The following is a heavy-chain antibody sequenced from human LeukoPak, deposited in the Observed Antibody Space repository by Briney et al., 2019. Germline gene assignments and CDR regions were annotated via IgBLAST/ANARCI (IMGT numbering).Heavy chain of an antibody. V-gene: IGHV4-59*11. D-gene: IGHD4-17*01. CDR2: ISYIGST. CDR1: DDSFSSHY. J-gene: IGHJ3*02. Sequence: SETLSLTCAVTDDSFSSHYWTWIRQPPGKGLEWIGYISYIGSTNYNPSLKSRVTISIDTSKNQFSLKLSSVTAADTAVYYCARDLVTVTKGFDIWGQGTMVSVSS. CDR3: ARDLVTVTKGFDI.